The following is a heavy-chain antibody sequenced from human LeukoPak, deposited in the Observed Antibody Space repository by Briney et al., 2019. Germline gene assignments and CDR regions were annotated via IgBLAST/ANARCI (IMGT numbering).Heavy chain of an antibody. V-gene: IGHV1-8*01. CDR2: MNPNSGNT. D-gene: IGHD4-17*01. Sequence: ASVKVSCKASGYTFTSYDINWVRQATGQGLEWMGWMNPNSGNTGYAQKFQGRVTMTRNTSISTAHMELSSLRSEDTAVYYCATTRRNDYGAPEYFQHWGQGTLVTVSS. J-gene: IGHJ1*01. CDR3: ATTRRNDYGAPEYFQH. CDR1: GYTFTSYD.